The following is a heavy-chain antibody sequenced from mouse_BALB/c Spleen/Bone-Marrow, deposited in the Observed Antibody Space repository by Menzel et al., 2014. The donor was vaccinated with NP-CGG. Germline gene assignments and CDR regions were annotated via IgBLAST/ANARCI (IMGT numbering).Heavy chain of an antibody. Sequence: EVQLQQSGPGLVKPSKSLSLTCSVTGYSITSGYYWNWIRQFPGNKLEWMGYISYDGSNNYNPSIKKRISITRDTSKNQFFLKLNSLTTEDTATYYCARCGPFDYWGQGTTLTVSS. V-gene: IGHV3-6*02. CDR2: ISYDGSN. CDR3: ARCGPFDY. J-gene: IGHJ2*01. CDR1: GYSITSGYY.